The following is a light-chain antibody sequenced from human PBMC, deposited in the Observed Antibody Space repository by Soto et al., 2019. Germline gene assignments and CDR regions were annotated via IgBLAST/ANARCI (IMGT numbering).Light chain of an antibody. CDR2: DAS. J-gene: IGKJ2*01. V-gene: IGKV1-5*01. Sequence: DIQMTQSPSTLSASVGDRVTITCRASQRISSWLAWYQQKPGKAPKLLIYDASSLESGVPSRFSGSGSGTEFTLTISSLQPDDFATYYCQQYNSYSPYTFGQGTMLEIK. CDR3: QQYNSYSPYT. CDR1: QRISSW.